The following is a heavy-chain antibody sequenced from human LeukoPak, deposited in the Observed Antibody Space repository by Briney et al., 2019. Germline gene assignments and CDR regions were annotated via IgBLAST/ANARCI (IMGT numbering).Heavy chain of an antibody. J-gene: IGHJ4*02. D-gene: IGHD2-21*02. Sequence: GGSLRLSCAASGFTFSSYSMNWVRQAPGKGLEWVSCISSSSSTIYYADSVKGRFTISRDNAKNSLYLQMNSLRAEDTAVYYCARDQKVTAFDYWGQGTLVIVSS. V-gene: IGHV3-48*01. CDR1: GFTFSSYS. CDR2: ISSSSSTI. CDR3: ARDQKVTAFDY.